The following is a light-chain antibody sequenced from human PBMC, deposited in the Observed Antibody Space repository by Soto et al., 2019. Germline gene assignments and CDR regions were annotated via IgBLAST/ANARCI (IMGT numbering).Light chain of an antibody. CDR1: SSDVGGYNY. V-gene: IGLV2-14*01. CDR3: SSYTSSSTLV. CDR2: EVS. Sequence: QSALTQPASVSGSPGQSITISCTGTSSDVGGYNYVSWYQQHPGKAPKLMIYEVSHRPSGVSNRFSGSKSGNTASLTISGLQAEDEAAYYCSSYTSSSTLVFGGGTQLTVL. J-gene: IGLJ3*02.